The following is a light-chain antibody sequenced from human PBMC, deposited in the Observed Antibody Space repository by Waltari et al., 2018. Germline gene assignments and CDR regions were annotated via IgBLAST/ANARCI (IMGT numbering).Light chain of an antibody. V-gene: IGKV1-33*01. J-gene: IGKJ2*01. Sequence: DIQMTQSPSSLSASVGDRVTITCQASQDILNYLNWYQQTQGKAPKLLIYDASNLATGVPSRFSGGGSRTDFSFTISSRHPEDVGTYYCQQYENLPYTFGQGTKLEIK. CDR3: QQYENLPYT. CDR2: DAS. CDR1: QDILNY.